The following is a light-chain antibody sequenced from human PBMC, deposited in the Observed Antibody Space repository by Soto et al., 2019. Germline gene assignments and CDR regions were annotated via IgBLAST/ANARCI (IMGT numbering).Light chain of an antibody. Sequence: EIVMTQSPATLSVSPGDRVSLSCRASQSVRSNSAWYQQKPGQAPRLLIYGASTRATGVPARFSGSGFGTDFTLTISSLQSEDFAVYYCQLHNSWPLTFGGGTKVEIK. CDR3: QLHNSWPLT. V-gene: IGKV3-15*01. CDR1: QSVRSN. CDR2: GAS. J-gene: IGKJ4*01.